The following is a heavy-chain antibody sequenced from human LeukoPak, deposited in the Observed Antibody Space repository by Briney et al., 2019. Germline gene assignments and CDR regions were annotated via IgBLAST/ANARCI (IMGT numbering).Heavy chain of an antibody. CDR1: GYTFSNYG. V-gene: IGHV1-18*01. J-gene: IGHJ4*02. CDR3: ARGARISSSWYSSV. CDR2: ISAYNNNT. D-gene: IGHD2-2*01. Sequence: ASVKVSCKTSGYTFSNYGVSWVRQAPGQGLEWMGWISAYNNNTNYAQKFQGRLTMTTDTSTSTAYMELGSLRSDDTAVYYCARGARISSSWYSSVWGQGTLITVS.